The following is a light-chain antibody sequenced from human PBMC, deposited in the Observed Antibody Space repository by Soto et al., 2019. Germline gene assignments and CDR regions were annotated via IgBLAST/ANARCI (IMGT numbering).Light chain of an antibody. V-gene: IGKV4-1*01. CDR1: QSVLSNSNNKNY. CDR2: WAS. Sequence: DNVMSQSPDSLAVSLGERAPINCTSRQSVLSNSNNKNYLAWYQQKPGQPPKLLIYWASTRESGVPDRFSGSGSGTDFTLTISSLQAEDVAVYYCQQYYSTPQTFGQGTKVDI. J-gene: IGKJ1*01. CDR3: QQYYSTPQT.